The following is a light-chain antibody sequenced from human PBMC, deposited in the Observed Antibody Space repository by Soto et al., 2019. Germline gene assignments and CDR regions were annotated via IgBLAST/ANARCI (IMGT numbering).Light chain of an antibody. CDR1: QSVSSSY. CDR3: QQYGSSLP. Sequence: EIVLTQSPGTLSLSPVERATLSCRASQSVSSSYLAWYQQKPGQAPRLLIYGASSRATGIPDRFSGSGSGTDFTLTISRLEPEDFAVYYCQQYGSSLPFGGGTKVDIK. J-gene: IGKJ4*01. V-gene: IGKV3-20*01. CDR2: GAS.